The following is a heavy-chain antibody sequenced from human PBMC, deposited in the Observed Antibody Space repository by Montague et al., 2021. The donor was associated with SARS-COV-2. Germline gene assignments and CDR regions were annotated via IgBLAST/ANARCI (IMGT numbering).Heavy chain of an antibody. V-gene: IGHV3-33*01. CDR2: IWYDGSNK. CDR3: ARILSYYYGMDV. CDR1: GFTFSSYG. J-gene: IGHJ6*02. D-gene: IGHD2-15*01. Sequence: SLRLSCAASGFTFSSYGMHWVRQAPGKGLEWVAVIWYDGSNKYYADSVKGRFTISRDNSKNTLYLQMNSLRAEDTAVYYCARILSYYYGMDVWGQGITVTVSS.